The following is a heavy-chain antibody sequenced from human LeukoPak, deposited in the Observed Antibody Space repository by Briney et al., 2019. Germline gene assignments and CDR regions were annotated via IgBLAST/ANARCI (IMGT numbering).Heavy chain of an antibody. Sequence: PSETLSLTCTVSLDSTTSNFWSWVRQPPGKGLEWIGEIHRSGSPNYNPSLQSRVTISIDRSRNQIVLELSSVTAADTGVYYCAREILGGFNPGAYWGQGILVTVSS. CDR2: IHRSGSP. J-gene: IGHJ4*02. D-gene: IGHD1-14*01. CDR1: LDSTTSNF. CDR3: AREILGGFNPGAY. V-gene: IGHV4-4*02.